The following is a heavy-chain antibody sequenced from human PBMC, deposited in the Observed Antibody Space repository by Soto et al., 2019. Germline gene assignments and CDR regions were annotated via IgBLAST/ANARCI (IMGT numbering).Heavy chain of an antibody. CDR1: GFTFSSYA. V-gene: IGHV3-7*03. Sequence: VWSLRLSCAASGFTFSSYAMSWVRPAPGKGLEWVANIKQDGSEKYYVDSVKGRFTISRDNAKNSLYLQMNSLRAEDSAVYYCARLSTAAPNGDCWGQGTLVTVS. J-gene: IGHJ4*02. D-gene: IGHD6-13*01. CDR2: IKQDGSEK. CDR3: ARLSTAAPNGDC.